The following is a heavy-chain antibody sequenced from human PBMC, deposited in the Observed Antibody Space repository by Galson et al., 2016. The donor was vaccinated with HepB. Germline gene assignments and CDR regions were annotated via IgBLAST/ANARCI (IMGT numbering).Heavy chain of an antibody. D-gene: IGHD2-15*01. Sequence: ETLSLTCTVSGGSISSSSYYWGWIRQPPGKGLEWIGTIYYSGSTYYNPSLKSRVTISLDTSKNQFSLNLSSVTAADTAVYYCARHPYCSGDTCYFPDYWGRGTLVTVSS. V-gene: IGHV4-39*01. CDR1: GGSISSSSYY. CDR3: ARHPYCSGDTCYFPDY. J-gene: IGHJ4*02. CDR2: IYYSGST.